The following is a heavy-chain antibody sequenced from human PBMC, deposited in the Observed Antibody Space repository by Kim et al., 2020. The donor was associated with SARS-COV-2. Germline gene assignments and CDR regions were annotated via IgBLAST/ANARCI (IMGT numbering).Heavy chain of an antibody. CDR1: GFTFSSYG. CDR2: IWYDGSNK. V-gene: IGHV3-33*01. Sequence: GGSLRLSCAASGFTFSSYGMHWVRQAPGKGLEWVAVIWYDGSNKYYADSVKGRFTISRDNSKNTLYLQMNSLRAEDTAVYYCARDTGIAAAGLMYWGQGTLVTVSS. CDR3: ARDTGIAAAGLMY. D-gene: IGHD6-13*01. J-gene: IGHJ4*02.